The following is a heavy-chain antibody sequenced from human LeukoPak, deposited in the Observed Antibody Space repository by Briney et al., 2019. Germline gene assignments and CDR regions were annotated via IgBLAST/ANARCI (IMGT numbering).Heavy chain of an antibody. V-gene: IGHV3-49*04. CDR1: GFTFSDYW. Sequence: GGSLRLSCAASGFTFSDYWMTWVRQAPGKGLEWVGFIRSKTYGGTTEYAASVKGRFTIPRDDSKSIAYLQMNSLETEDTAVYYCAKPATSILIYFDSWGQGTLVTVSS. D-gene: IGHD2-2*01. CDR3: AKPATSILIYFDS. J-gene: IGHJ4*02. CDR2: IRSKTYGGTT.